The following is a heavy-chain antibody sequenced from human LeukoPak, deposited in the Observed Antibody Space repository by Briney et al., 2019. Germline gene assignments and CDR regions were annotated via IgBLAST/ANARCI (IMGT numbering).Heavy chain of an antibody. D-gene: IGHD6-13*01. Sequence: ASVKVSCKASGYTFTSYAMHWVRQAPGQRLEWMGWINAGNGNTKYSQKFQGRVTITRDTSASTAYMELSSLRSEDTAVYYCATDMSSSWYGLDYWGQGTLVTVSS. J-gene: IGHJ4*02. CDR1: GYTFTSYA. CDR3: ATDMSSSWYGLDY. CDR2: INAGNGNT. V-gene: IGHV1-3*01.